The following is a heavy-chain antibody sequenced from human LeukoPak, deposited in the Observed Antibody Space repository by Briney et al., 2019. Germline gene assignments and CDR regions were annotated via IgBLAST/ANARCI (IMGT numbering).Heavy chain of an antibody. CDR3: ARVLRYFDWLPPELGAFDI. D-gene: IGHD3-9*01. V-gene: IGHV1-69*04. CDR2: IIPILGIA. J-gene: IGHJ3*02. Sequence: SVKVSCKASGGTFSSYAISWVRQAPGQGLEWMGRIIPILGIANYAQKFRGRVTITADKSTSTAYVELSSLRSEDTAVYYCARVLRYFDWLPPELGAFDIWGQGTMVTVSS. CDR1: GGTFSSYA.